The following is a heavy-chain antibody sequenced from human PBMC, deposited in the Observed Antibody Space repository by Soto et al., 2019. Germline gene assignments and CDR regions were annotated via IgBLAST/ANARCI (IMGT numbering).Heavy chain of an antibody. CDR1: GDSVSSNSAA. J-gene: IGHJ4*02. D-gene: IGHD2-21*02. CDR2: TYYRSKWYN. Sequence: SQTLSLTCAISGDSVSSNSAAWNWIRQSPSRGLEWLGRTYYRSKWYNDYAASVKSRITINPDTSKNQFSLQLNSVTPEDTAVYYCARVAYCGGDCYSPFDYWGQGTLVTVSS. V-gene: IGHV6-1*01. CDR3: ARVAYCGGDCYSPFDY.